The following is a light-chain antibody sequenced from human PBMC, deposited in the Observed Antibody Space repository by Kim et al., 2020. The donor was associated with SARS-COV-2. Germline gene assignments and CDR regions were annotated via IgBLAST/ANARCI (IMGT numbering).Light chain of an antibody. CDR2: AAS. Sequence: DIQMTQSPSSLSASVGDRVTITCRASQSISSYLNWYQQKPGKAPKLLIYAASSLQSGVPSRFSGSGSGTDFTLTISSLQPEDFATYYCQQSYSTPQYSFGQGTKLGI. CDR3: QQSYSTPQYS. J-gene: IGKJ2*03. V-gene: IGKV1-39*01. CDR1: QSISSY.